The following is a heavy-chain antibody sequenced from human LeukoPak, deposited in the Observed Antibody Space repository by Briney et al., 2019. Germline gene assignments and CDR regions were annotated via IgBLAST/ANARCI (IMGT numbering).Heavy chain of an antibody. CDR2: ISSSGSTI. CDR1: GFTFSGYY. J-gene: IGHJ4*02. D-gene: IGHD2-21*02. V-gene: IGHV3-11*01. Sequence: GGSLRLSCAASGFTFSGYYMSWIRQAPGKGLEWVSYISSSGSTIYYADSVKGRFTISRDNAKNSLYLQMNSLRAEDTAVYYCARAPAYCGGDCYSGGYFDYWGQGTLVTVSS. CDR3: ARAPAYCGGDCYSGGYFDY.